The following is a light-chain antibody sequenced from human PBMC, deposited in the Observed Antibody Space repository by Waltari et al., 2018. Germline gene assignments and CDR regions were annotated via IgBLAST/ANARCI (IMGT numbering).Light chain of an antibody. CDR2: AAS. V-gene: IGKV1-39*01. CDR1: PSISSY. CDR3: QQSYSTVT. J-gene: IGKJ5*01. Sequence: DIQMTQSPSSLSASVGDRVTNTCWASPSISSYLNWYQQKPGKAPERLIYAASSLQCGVPSRVSGSGSGTDFTLTISSLQPEDFATYYCQQSYSTVTFGQGTRLVIK.